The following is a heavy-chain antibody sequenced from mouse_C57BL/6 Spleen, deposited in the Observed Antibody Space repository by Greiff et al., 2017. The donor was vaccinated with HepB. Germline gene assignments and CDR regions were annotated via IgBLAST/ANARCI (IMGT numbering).Heavy chain of an antibody. D-gene: IGHD2-2*01. CDR1: GFSLTSYG. CDR3: ARTGYYRYFDV. CDR2: IWSGGST. Sequence: VQLQQSGPGLVQPSQSLSITCTVSGFSLTSYGVHWVRQSPGKGLEWLGVIWSGGSTDYNAAFISRLSISKDNSKSQVFFKMNSLQADDTAIYYCARTGYYRYFDVWGTGTTVTVSS. J-gene: IGHJ1*03. V-gene: IGHV2-2*01.